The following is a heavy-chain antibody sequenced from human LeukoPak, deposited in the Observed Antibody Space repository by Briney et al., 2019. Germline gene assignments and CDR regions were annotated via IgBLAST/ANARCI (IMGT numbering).Heavy chain of an antibody. D-gene: IGHD4-11*01. J-gene: IGHJ4*02. CDR2: IYYSGST. V-gene: IGHV4-39*01. CDR3: ARHIDYSNYVYQVDY. CDR1: GGSISSSSYY. Sequence: SETLSLTCTVSGGSISSSSYYWGWIRQPPGKGLEWIGSIYYSGSTYYNPSLKSRVTISVDTSKNQFSLKPSSVTAADTAVYYCARHIDYSNYVYQVDYWGQGTLVTVSS.